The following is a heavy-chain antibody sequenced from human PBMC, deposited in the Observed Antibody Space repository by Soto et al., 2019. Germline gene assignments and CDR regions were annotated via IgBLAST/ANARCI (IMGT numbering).Heavy chain of an antibody. V-gene: IGHV4-59*01. D-gene: IGHD3-10*01. CDR3: ATGQLYYGSHY. CDR1: GGSISHYY. Sequence: QVQLQESGPGLVKPSETLSLTCTVSGGSISHYYWSWIRQPPGKGLEWIGYVYYTGSTNYNPSLMSRVTISLDTSKTQFSLKLSSVTAADTAVYYCATGQLYYGSHYWGQGTLVTVSS. CDR2: VYYTGST. J-gene: IGHJ4*02.